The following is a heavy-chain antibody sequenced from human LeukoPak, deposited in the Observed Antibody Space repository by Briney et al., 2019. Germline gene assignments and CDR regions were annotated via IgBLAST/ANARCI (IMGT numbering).Heavy chain of an antibody. D-gene: IGHD3-22*01. CDR1: GYTFTSYG. V-gene: IGHV1-18*01. CDR2: ISAYNGNT. Sequence: PGASVKVSCKASGYTFTSYGISWVRQAPGQGLEWMGWISAYNGNTNYAQKLQGRVTMTTDTSASTAYMELSRLRSDDTAVYYCARGSQYYYDSSGFKGGLWYFDYWGQGTLVTVSS. J-gene: IGHJ4*02. CDR3: ARGSQYYYDSSGFKGGLWYFDY.